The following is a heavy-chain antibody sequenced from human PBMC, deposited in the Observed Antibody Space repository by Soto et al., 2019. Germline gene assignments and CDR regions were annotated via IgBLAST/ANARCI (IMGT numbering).Heavy chain of an antibody. Sequence: GGSLRLSCAASGFTFSSYAMSWVRQAPGKGLEWVSAISGSGGSTYYADSVKGRFTISRDNSKNTLYLQMNSLRAEDTAVYYCAKCRQGPPYYYYYYMDVWGKGTTVTVSS. CDR3: AKCRQGPPYYYYYYMDV. CDR2: ISGSGGST. V-gene: IGHV3-23*01. J-gene: IGHJ6*03. CDR1: GFTFSSYA.